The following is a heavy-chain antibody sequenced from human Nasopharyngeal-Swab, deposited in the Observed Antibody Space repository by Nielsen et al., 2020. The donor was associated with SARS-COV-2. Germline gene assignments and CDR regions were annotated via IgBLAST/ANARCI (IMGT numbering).Heavy chain of an antibody. CDR2: ISWSSGSI. V-gene: IGHV3-9*01. CDR3: AKDTGHYYGSGLHDAFDI. D-gene: IGHD3-10*01. CDR1: GFTFDDYA. J-gene: IGHJ3*02. Sequence: SLQISCAASGFTFDDYAMHWVRQAPGKGLEWVSGISWSSGSIGYADSVKGRFTISRDNAKNSLYLQMNSLRAEDTALYYCAKDTGHYYGSGLHDAFDIWGQGTMVTVSS.